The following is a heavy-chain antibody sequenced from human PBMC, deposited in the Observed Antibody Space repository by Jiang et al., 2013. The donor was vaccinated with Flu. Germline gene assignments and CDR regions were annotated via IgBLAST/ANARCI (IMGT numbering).Heavy chain of an antibody. CDR1: GGSISSYY. J-gene: IGHJ5*02. Sequence: GLVKPSETLSLTCTVSGGSISSYYWSWIRQPPGKGLEWIGYIYYSGSTNYNPSLKSRVTISVDTSKNQFSLKLSSVTAADTAVYYCAAIVGATPDRLHWFDPWGQGTLVTVSS. CDR3: AAIVGATPDRLHWFDP. V-gene: IGHV4-59*08. D-gene: IGHD1-26*01. CDR2: IYYSGST.